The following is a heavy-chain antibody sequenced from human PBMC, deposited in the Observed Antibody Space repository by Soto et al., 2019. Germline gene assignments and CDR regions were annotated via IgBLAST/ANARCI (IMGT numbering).Heavy chain of an antibody. CDR1: GCTLSYHA. V-gene: IGHV1-69*13. CDR2: TNPIIIST. J-gene: IGHJ6*02. D-gene: IGHD6-19*01. Sequence: SVKVSCKDSGCTLSYHALTWVRQPAGPGSEWIGGTNPIIISTHYAQKFQGRVTITADAGTSTAYMELSGLKPEDTAAYYCARDRSGITVKTRNIYAMEVWSQGTTVTVS. CDR3: ARDRSGITVKTRNIYAMEV.